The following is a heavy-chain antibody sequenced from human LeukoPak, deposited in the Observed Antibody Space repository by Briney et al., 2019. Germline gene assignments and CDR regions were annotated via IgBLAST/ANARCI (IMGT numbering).Heavy chain of an antibody. D-gene: IGHD4-11*01. CDR1: GFTFTSYS. V-gene: IGHV3-21*01. J-gene: IGHJ4*02. Sequence: GGSLRLSCAASGFTFTSYSMNWVRQAPGKGLEWVSSISSSSSYIYHADSVKGRFTTSRDNAKNSLYLQMNSLRAEDTAVYYCARGHDYSNFFFDYWGQGTLVTVSS. CDR2: ISSSSSYI. CDR3: ARGHDYSNFFFDY.